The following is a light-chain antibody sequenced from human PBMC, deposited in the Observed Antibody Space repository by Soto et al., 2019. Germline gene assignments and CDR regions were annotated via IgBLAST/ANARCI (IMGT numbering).Light chain of an antibody. CDR2: AAS. CDR3: PWM. J-gene: IGKJ1*01. Sequence: DIQMTQSPSSLSASVGDRVTITCRASQDISNYLAWYQQKPGKVPRLLMYAASTLLSGVPSRFSGSGSATDFTLTISSLQPEDVATYSVPWMFGQGTKVEIK. V-gene: IGKV1-27*01. CDR1: QDISNY.